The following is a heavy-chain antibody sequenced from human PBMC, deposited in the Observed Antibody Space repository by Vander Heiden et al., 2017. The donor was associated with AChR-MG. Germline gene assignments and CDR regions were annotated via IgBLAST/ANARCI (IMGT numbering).Heavy chain of an antibody. CDR2: IHPGDSDI. Sequence: EVQLVQSAAEVQKPGEALKISRKASGYPLTSYWIAWGRQMPGKGLECMGVIHPGDSDIRYSPPFQGQVTISADKSISTAYVQWSSLKASDTAMYYCARHTRGSNPYDYWGQGTLVTVSS. CDR1: GYPLTSYW. V-gene: IGHV5-51*01. D-gene: IGHD3-10*01. CDR3: ARHTRGSNPYDY. J-gene: IGHJ4*02.